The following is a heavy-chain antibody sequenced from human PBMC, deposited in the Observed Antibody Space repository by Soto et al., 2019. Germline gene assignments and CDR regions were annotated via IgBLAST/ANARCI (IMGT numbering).Heavy chain of an antibody. CDR2: ISYGGNNK. D-gene: IGHD2-21*02. Sequence: QVQLVESGGGVVQPGRSLRLSCAASGFTFSDYAMHWVRQTPGKGLEWVAVISYGGNNKYYAAYVKGRFTISRDNSKNTLYLQMNSLRPEDTAIYSCARVYCGGDCCECSYYGMDVWGQGTTVTVS. J-gene: IGHJ6*02. CDR3: ARVYCGGDCCECSYYGMDV. CDR1: GFTFSDYA. V-gene: IGHV3-30-3*01.